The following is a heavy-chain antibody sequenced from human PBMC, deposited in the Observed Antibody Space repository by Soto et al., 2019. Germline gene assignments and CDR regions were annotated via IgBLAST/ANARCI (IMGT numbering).Heavy chain of an antibody. V-gene: IGHV1-18*01. CDR2: INVYNGDR. D-gene: IGHD2-21*02. CDR1: GYIFTKYG. J-gene: IGHJ5*02. CDR3: ARLQLGGDRMLNWFDP. Sequence: QVQVVQSGPELKKPGASVKVSCKAQGYIFTKYGIGWVRQAPGHGLEWMGLINVYNGDRKVAQKFQDRVSMTTDTARDKAYMELKRLRSGDTAVYYCARLQLGGDRMLNWFDPWGQGTLVTVSS.